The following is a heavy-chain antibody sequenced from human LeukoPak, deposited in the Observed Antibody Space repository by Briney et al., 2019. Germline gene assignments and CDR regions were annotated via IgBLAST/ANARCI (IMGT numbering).Heavy chain of an antibody. CDR1: GFTFSSYE. J-gene: IGHJ6*02. CDR2: ISKSGSTI. D-gene: IGHD2-2*02. Sequence: GGSLRLSCAASGFTFSSYEMNWVRQAPGKGLEWVSYISKSGSTIYYADSVKGRFTISRDNAKNSLDLQMNSLRAEDTAVYYCARDEYLYSGMDVWGRGTTVTVSS. V-gene: IGHV3-48*03. CDR3: ARDEYLYSGMDV.